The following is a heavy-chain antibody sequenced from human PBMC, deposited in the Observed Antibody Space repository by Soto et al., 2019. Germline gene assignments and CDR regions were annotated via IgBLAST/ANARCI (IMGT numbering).Heavy chain of an antibody. CDR3: ARDFRTYSHGVDA. V-gene: IGHV1-2*02. Sequence: ASVKVSCKASGYPFTGPYIYWLRQSAGQGLEWMGWVNPSSGGTEFAEKFQGRVTVTRDTSIRTVFLELNSLTSDDTGVYFCARDFRTYSHGVDAWGQGTAVTVSS. CDR1: GYPFTGPY. J-gene: IGHJ6*02. CDR2: VNPSSGGT. D-gene: IGHD4-4*01.